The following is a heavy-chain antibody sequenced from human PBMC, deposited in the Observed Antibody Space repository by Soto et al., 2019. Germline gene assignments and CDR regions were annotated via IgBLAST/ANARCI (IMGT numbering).Heavy chain of an antibody. CDR3: ARDRAVGAKPFDY. CDR2: IKQDGSEK. Sequence: EGSLRLSCAASGFTFSSYWMSWVRQAPEKGLEWVANIKQDGSEKYYVDSVKGRFTISRDNAKNSLYLQMNSLRAEDTAVYYCARDRAVGAKPFDYWGQGTLVTVSS. V-gene: IGHV3-7*05. CDR1: GFTFSSYW. D-gene: IGHD1-26*01. J-gene: IGHJ4*02.